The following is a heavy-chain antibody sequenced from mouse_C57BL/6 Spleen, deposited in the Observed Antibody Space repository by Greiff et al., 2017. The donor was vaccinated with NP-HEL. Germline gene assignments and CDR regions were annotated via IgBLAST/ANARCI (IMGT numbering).Heavy chain of an antibody. CDR2: IYPGDGDT. Sequence: VQLQQSGPELVKPGASVKISCKASGYAFSSSWMNWVKQRPGKGLEWIGRIYPGDGDTNYNGKFKGKAKLTADKSSSTAYMQLSSLTSEDSAVYFCARTYGSPYWYFDVWGTGTTVTVSS. CDR1: GYAFSSSW. CDR3: ARTYGSPYWYFDV. D-gene: IGHD1-1*01. V-gene: IGHV1-82*01. J-gene: IGHJ1*03.